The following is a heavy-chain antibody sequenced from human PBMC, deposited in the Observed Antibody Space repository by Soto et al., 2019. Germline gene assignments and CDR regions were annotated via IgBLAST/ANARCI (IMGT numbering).Heavy chain of an antibody. D-gene: IGHD1-26*01. J-gene: IGHJ4*02. Sequence: QVQLVQSGAEVKKPRASVKVSCKASGYTFTNFVIQWVRQAPGQRLEWLGWINPANGNTQYSQTLQGRVTITSDTSASTVYMELSSLRSGDTAVYYCAREYRHIGNYYGSYWGQGTLVTVSS. CDR1: GYTFTNFV. CDR2: INPANGNT. CDR3: AREYRHIGNYYGSY. V-gene: IGHV1-3*01.